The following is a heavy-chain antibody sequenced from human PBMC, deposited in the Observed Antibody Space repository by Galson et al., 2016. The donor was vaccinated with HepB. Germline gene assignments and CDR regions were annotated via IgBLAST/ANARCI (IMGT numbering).Heavy chain of an antibody. CDR1: GYSFANYW. CDR3: ARGGLTTVTVLFDF. Sequence: QSGAEVKKAGESLKISCKGSGYSFANYWIGWVRQMPGKGLEWMGSIFPGDSDTKYSPSFQGQVTISADKSANTAYLQWDGLKTSDTAIYYCARGGLTTVTVLFDFWGQGTRVTVSS. J-gene: IGHJ4*02. D-gene: IGHD4-17*01. V-gene: IGHV5-51*01. CDR2: IFPGDSDT.